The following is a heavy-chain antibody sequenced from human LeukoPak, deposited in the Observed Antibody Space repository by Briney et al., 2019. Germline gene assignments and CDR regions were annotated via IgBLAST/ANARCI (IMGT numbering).Heavy chain of an antibody. J-gene: IGHJ4*02. CDR1: GYTFTSYA. CDR2: INARNGNT. CDR3: ARSPDGVRGVTDFDY. V-gene: IGHV1-3*01. D-gene: IGHD3-10*01. Sequence: ASVKVSCKASGYTFTSYAMHWVRQAPGQRLEWMGWINARNGNTKYSQKFQGRVTITRDTSSSTAYMELSSLRSEDTAVYYCARSPDGVRGVTDFDYWGQGTLVTVSS.